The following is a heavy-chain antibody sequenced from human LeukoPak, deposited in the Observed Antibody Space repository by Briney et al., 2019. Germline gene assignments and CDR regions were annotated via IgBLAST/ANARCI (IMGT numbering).Heavy chain of an antibody. CDR3: GGSIDN. CDR2: ISSSSSTI. V-gene: IGHV3-48*02. CDR1: GFTFTSYS. J-gene: IGHJ4*02. Sequence: GGSLRLSCAASGFTFTSYSMNWLRQAPGKGLEWGSYISSSSSTIYYADSVKGRFSVSRDNTKNSVYLQLNRLRDEDTAMYYCGGSIDNWGRGTLVTVSS.